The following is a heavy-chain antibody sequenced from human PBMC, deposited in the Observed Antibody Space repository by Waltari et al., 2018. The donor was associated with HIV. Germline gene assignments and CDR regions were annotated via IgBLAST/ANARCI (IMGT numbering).Heavy chain of an antibody. V-gene: IGHV1-2*02. Sequence: QVQLVQPGAEVKKPGAPVQVSCKAPGYTFTGSYTYWVRQAPGQGLQGMGWVNPKTGGTQYGPEFQGRVTMTRDTSISTAYMDLGRLRSDDTAVYYCARVRMGDDYYSYGMDVWGQGTTVTVSS. J-gene: IGHJ6*02. CDR3: ARVRMGDDYYSYGMDV. CDR2: VNPKTGGT. D-gene: IGHD3-16*01. CDR1: GYTFTGSY.